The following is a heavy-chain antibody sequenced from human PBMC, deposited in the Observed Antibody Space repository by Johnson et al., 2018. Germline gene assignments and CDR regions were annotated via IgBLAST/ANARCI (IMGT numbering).Heavy chain of an antibody. CDR1: GFTFTNYA. CDR2: ITAAGNTK. J-gene: IGHJ3*02. D-gene: IGHD3-10*01. Sequence: QVQLVQSGGGVIQPGRSLRLSCAASGFTFTNYAMHWVRQAPGKGLEWVAVITAAGNTKCYADSVKGRFTISRDNSKKTLYLEMNSLRPEDTAVYDCARRVAGVPDPFDIWGQGAMVTVSS. V-gene: IGHV3-30-3*01. CDR3: ARRVAGVPDPFDI.